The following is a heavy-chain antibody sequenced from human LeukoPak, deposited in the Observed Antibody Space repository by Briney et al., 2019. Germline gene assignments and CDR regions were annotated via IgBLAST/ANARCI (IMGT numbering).Heavy chain of an antibody. J-gene: IGHJ3*02. CDR3: AKLLPGSNAFDI. D-gene: IGHD3-10*01. V-gene: IGHV3-23*01. CDR1: GFDFSTYS. Sequence: PGGSLRLSCAASGFDFSTYSIDWVRQAPGKGLEWVSAISGSGGSTYYADSVKGRFTISRDNSKNTLYLQMNSLRAEDTAVYYCAKLLPGSNAFDIWGQGTMVTVSS. CDR2: ISGSGGST.